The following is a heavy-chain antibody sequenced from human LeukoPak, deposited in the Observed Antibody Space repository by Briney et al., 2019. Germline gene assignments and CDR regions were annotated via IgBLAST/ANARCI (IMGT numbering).Heavy chain of an antibody. Sequence: PGGSLRLSCVASGFIISDNYMSWLRQAPGKEPQWVSIIYPDGRAFYADSVKGRFTISRDNSKNTLYLQLDSLRAEDTAIYYCAKEIRPNDCWGQGTLVTVSS. CDR1: GFIISDNY. J-gene: IGHJ4*02. CDR2: IYPDGRA. D-gene: IGHD4-17*01. CDR3: AKEIRPNDC. V-gene: IGHV3-53*01.